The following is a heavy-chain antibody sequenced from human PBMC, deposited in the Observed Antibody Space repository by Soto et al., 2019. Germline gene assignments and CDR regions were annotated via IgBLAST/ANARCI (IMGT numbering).Heavy chain of an antibody. D-gene: IGHD2-15*01. CDR3: ANCPTLYTPTYNWFDP. Sequence: GGSLRLSCAGSGFTFSSYAMTWVRQAPGKGLEWVSTISSSGGSTYYADSVKGRFTISRDNSKNTLYLQMNSLRAEDTAVYYCANCPTLYTPTYNWFDPWGQGTLVTVSS. CDR1: GFTFSSYA. J-gene: IGHJ5*02. V-gene: IGHV3-23*01. CDR2: ISSSGGST.